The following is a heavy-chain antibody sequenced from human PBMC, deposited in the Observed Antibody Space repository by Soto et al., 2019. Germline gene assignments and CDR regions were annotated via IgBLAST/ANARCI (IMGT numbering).Heavy chain of an antibody. J-gene: IGHJ6*03. CDR2: INAGNGNI. V-gene: IGHV1-3*01. D-gene: IGHD2-2*01. CDR1: GYTFTSYA. Sequence: ASVKVSCKASGYTFTSYAMHWVRQAPGQRLEWMGWINAGNGNIKYSQKFQGRVTITRDTSASTAYMELSSLRSEDTAVYYCARESRSCSSTSCYLHYYYYMDVWGKGTTVTVSS. CDR3: ARESRSCSSTSCYLHYYYYMDV.